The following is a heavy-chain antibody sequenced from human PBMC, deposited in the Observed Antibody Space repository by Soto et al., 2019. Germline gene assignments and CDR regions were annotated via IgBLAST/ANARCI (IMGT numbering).Heavy chain of an antibody. Sequence: SETLSLTCTVSDGSVSSGDYYWSWIRQPPGKGLEWIGYIYYSGNTDYHPSLRGRATISVDKAKNHFSMQLTSVTSADTAIYYYASDSVLAYFVEY. J-gene: IGHJ1*01. CDR2: IYYSGNT. CDR1: DGSVSSGDYY. D-gene: IGHD1-26*01. CDR3: ASDSVLAYFVEY. V-gene: IGHV4-61*03.